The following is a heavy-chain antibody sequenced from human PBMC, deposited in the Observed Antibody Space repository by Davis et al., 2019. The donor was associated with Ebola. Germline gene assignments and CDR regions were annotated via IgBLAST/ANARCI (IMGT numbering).Heavy chain of an antibody. V-gene: IGHV3-30*04. D-gene: IGHD1-1*01. CDR3: TRELERQHDY. CDR2: ISYDGSDE. CDR1: GFTFSNYA. J-gene: IGHJ4*02. Sequence: GESLKISCAASGFTFSNYAMHWVRQAPGKGLEWVAVISYDGSDEYYVDSVRGRFTISRDNSKNTLYLQMNSLRAEDTAVYYCTRELERQHDYWGQGTLVTVSS.